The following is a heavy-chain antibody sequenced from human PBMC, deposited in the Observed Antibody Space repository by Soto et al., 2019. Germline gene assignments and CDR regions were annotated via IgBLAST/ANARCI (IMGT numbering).Heavy chain of an antibody. J-gene: IGHJ3*02. D-gene: IGHD3-3*01. Sequence: PGGSLRLSCAASGFTFSSYAMSWVRQAPGKGLEWVSYISSSSSTIYYADSVKGRFTISRDNAKNSLYLQMNSQRSVDTVVYYCARDQDDSSDAFDIWGQGTMVTVSS. CDR1: GFTFSSYA. CDR2: ISSSSSTI. V-gene: IGHV3-48*01. CDR3: ARDQDDSSDAFDI.